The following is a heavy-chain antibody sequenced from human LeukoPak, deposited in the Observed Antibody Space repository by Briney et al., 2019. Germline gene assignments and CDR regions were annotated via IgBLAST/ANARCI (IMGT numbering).Heavy chain of an antibody. V-gene: IGHV3-23*01. CDR3: AKVPSYDFWSGYWATNYYYYMDV. CDR1: GFTFSSYS. J-gene: IGHJ6*03. Sequence: GGSLRLSCEASGFTFSSYSMNWVRQAPGKGLEWVSAISGSGGSTYYADSVKGRFTISRDNSKNTLYLQMNSLRAEDTAVYYCAKVPSYDFWSGYWATNYYYYMDVWGKGTTVTVSS. D-gene: IGHD3-3*01. CDR2: ISGSGGST.